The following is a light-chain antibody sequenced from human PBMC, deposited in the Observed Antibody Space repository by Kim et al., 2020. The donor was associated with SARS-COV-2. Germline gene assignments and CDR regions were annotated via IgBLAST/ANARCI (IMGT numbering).Light chain of an antibody. CDR1: SLRNYY. V-gene: IGLV3-19*01. J-gene: IGLJ3*02. CDR2: GKN. Sequence: AVRQTVRITCQGDSLRNYYASWYQKKPGQAPVLVIFGKNNRPSGIPDRFSGSSSGITASLTSTGAQAEDEADYCCNSRDSSGHHRVFGGGTQLTVL. CDR3: NSRDSSGHHRV.